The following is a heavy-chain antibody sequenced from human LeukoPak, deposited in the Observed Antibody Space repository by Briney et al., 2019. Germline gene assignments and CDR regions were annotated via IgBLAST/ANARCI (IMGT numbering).Heavy chain of an antibody. Sequence: PGGSLRLSCAASGFTFSTYWMHWVRQAPGKGLEWVAVISYDGSNKYYADSVKGRFTISRDNSKNTLYLQMNSLRAEDTAVYYCARDGIWDDSSGYGPEGFDYWGQGTLVTVSS. V-gene: IGHV3-30-3*01. D-gene: IGHD3-22*01. J-gene: IGHJ4*02. CDR1: GFTFSTYW. CDR2: ISYDGSNK. CDR3: ARDGIWDDSSGYGPEGFDY.